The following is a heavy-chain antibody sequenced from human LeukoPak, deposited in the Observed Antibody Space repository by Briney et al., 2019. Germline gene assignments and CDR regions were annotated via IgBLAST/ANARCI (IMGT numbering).Heavy chain of an antibody. Sequence: GGSLRLSCAASRFTFSSYSMNWVRQAPGKGLEWVSSISSSSSYIYYADSVKGRFTISRDNAKNSLYLQMNSLRAEDTAVYYCARDSTDYDFWSGPGNMDVWGQGTTVTVSS. CDR2: ISSSSSYI. CDR1: RFTFSSYS. J-gene: IGHJ6*02. CDR3: ARDSTDYDFWSGPGNMDV. V-gene: IGHV3-21*01. D-gene: IGHD3-3*01.